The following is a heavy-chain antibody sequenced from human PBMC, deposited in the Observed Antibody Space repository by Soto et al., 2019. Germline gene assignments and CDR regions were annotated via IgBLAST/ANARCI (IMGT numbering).Heavy chain of an antibody. CDR1: GYTFTSYD. V-gene: IGHV1-8*01. CDR3: ARYKTYYYDSSGYYTPNYYYYGMDA. D-gene: IGHD3-22*01. Sequence: GASVKVSCKASGYTFTSYDINWVRQATGQGLEWMGWMNPNSGNTGYAQKFQGRVTMTRNTSISTAYMELSSLRSEDTAVYYCARYKTYYYDSSGYYTPNYYYYGMDAWGQGTTVTVYS. CDR2: MNPNSGNT. J-gene: IGHJ6*02.